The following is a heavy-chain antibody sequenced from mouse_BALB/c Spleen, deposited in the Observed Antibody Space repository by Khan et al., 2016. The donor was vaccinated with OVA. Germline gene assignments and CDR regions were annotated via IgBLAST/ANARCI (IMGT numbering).Heavy chain of an antibody. Sequence: EVQLVESGPGLVKPSQSLSLTCTVTGYSITSGYAWNWIRQFPGNKLEWMGYISYSGITSYNPSLRSRISTTRDTSKNQFFLQLNSVTTEDTATYYCARKNYYGYAMDYWGQGTSVTVAS. CDR3: ARKNYYGYAMDY. CDR1: GYSITSGYA. V-gene: IGHV3-2*02. D-gene: IGHD1-1*01. J-gene: IGHJ4*01. CDR2: ISYSGIT.